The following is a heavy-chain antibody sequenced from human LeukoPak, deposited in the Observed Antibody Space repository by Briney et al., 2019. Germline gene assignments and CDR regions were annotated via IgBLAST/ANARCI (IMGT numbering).Heavy chain of an antibody. CDR1: GGSISSYTYY. CDR3: ARGAVAGKRVTAGLLNWFDP. CDR2: IYYSGST. Sequence: SETLSLTCTVSGGSISSYTYYWGWIRQPPGKGLEWIGSIYYSGSTYYNPSLKSRVTISVDTSKNQFSLKLSSVTAADTAVYYCARGAVAGKRVTAGLLNWFDPWGQGTLVTVSS. D-gene: IGHD6-19*01. J-gene: IGHJ5*02. V-gene: IGHV4-39*07.